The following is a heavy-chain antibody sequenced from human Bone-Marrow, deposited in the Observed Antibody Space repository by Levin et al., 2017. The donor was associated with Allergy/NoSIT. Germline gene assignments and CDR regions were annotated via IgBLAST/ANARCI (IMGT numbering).Heavy chain of an antibody. CDR2: ISSSSATI. CDR3: ASQGSSWYNWFDP. Sequence: GESLKISCAASGFTFSNSGMNWVRQAPGKGLEWVSFISSSSATIYYADSVKGRFTIFRDNAKNSLYLQMNSLRDEDTAVYYCASQGSSWYNWFDPWGQGTLVIVSS. J-gene: IGHJ5*02. V-gene: IGHV3-48*02. D-gene: IGHD6-13*01. CDR1: GFTFSNSG.